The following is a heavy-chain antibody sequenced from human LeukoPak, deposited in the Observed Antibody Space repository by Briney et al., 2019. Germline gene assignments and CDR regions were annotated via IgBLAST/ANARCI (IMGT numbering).Heavy chain of an antibody. J-gene: IGHJ4*02. CDR1: GGSVTSGNYY. Sequence: PSQTLSLTCTVSGGSVTSGNYYWNWIRQPAGKGLEWIGRIYTNGGASYNPSLKNRATISIDASKNQFSLKLSSVTAADTAVYYCAREPPGYWGQGILVTVSS. CDR2: IYTNGGA. V-gene: IGHV4-61*02. CDR3: AREPPGY.